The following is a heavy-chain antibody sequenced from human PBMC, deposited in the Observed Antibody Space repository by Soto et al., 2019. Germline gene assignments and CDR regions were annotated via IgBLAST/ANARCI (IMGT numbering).Heavy chain of an antibody. D-gene: IGHD3-3*01. CDR1: GGSISSGDYY. J-gene: IGHJ5*02. CDR3: ARWWSGSRQGFDP. V-gene: IGHV4-31*03. Sequence: QVQLQESAPGLVKPSQTLSLTCTVSGGSISSGDYYWSWIRQHPGKGLEWIGYIYYSGSTYYNPSLKSRVTISVDTSKNQFPLKLSSVTAADTAVYYCARWWSGSRQGFDPWGQGTLVTVSS. CDR2: IYYSGST.